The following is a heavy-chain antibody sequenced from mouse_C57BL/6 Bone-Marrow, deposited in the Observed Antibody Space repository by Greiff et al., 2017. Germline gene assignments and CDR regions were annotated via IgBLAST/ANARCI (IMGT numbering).Heavy chain of an antibody. J-gene: IGHJ4*01. CDR1: GYTFTSYW. Sequence: QVQLQQPGAELVKPGASVKLSCKASGYTFTSYWITWVKQRPGQGLEWIGDIYPGSGSTNYNEKFKSKATLTVDKSSSTAYMQLSSLTSEDSAVYYCARTGEDYDDAMDYWGQGTSVTVSS. CDR3: ARTGEDYDDAMDY. V-gene: IGHV1-55*01. D-gene: IGHD2-4*01. CDR2: IYPGSGST.